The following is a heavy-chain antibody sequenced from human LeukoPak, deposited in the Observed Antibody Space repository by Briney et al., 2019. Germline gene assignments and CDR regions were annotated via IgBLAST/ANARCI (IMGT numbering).Heavy chain of an antibody. CDR2: IIPIFGTA. V-gene: IGHV1-69*05. J-gene: IGHJ3*02. Sequence: ASVKVSCKASGGTFSSYAISWVRQAPGQGLEWMGGIIPIFGTANYAQKFQGRVTITMDESTSTAYMELSSLRSEDTAVYYCARDTDGDGYNSENDAFDIWSQGTMVTVSS. D-gene: IGHD5-24*01. CDR3: ARDTDGDGYNSENDAFDI. CDR1: GGTFSSYA.